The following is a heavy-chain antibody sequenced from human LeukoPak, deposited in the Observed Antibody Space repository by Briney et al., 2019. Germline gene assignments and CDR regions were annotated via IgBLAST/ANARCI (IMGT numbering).Heavy chain of an antibody. J-gene: IGHJ5*02. CDR1: GGSISSSSYY. CDR3: VQYCSGGGCYFNWFDP. Sequence: PSETLSLTCTVSGGSISSSSYYWGWIRQPPGKGLERIGNILYSGSTYYNPSLKNRVTISVDTSKNQFSLKVNSVTAADTAVYYCVQYCSGGGCYFNWFDPWGQGTLVIVSS. CDR2: ILYSGST. D-gene: IGHD2-15*01. V-gene: IGHV4-39*01.